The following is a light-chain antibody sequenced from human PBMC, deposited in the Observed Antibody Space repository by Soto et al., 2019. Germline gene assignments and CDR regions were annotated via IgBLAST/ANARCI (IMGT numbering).Light chain of an antibody. CDR2: DVF. CDR1: QSITYW. J-gene: IGKJ1*01. V-gene: IGKV1-5*01. Sequence: DIQMTQSPSTLSASVGDRVTITCRASQSITYWLAWYQQKPGRAPKLLIYDVFNLQSGVPSRFSGSGSGTEFTLTISSLQPDDFATYYCQQYNVYSWTFGQGTKVDIK. CDR3: QQYNVYSWT.